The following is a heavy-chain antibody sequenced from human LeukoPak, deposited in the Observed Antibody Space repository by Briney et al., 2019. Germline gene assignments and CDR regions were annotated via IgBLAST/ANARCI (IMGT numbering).Heavy chain of an antibody. CDR2: IYYSGST. CDR1: GGSISSYY. V-gene: IGHV4-59*01. J-gene: IGHJ4*02. Sequence: ASETLSLTCTVSGGSISSYYWSWIRQPPGEGLEWIGYIYYSGSTNYDPSLKSRVTISVDTSKSQFSLKLSSVTAADTAVYYCARGSSSWDAYYFDYWGQGTLVTVSS. CDR3: ARGSSSWDAYYFDY. D-gene: IGHD6-13*01.